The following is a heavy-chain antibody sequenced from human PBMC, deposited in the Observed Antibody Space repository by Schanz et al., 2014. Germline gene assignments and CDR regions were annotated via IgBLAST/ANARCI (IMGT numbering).Heavy chain of an antibody. CDR3: VRQLLWFGESGVDT. J-gene: IGHJ5*02. CDR2: IYNSGSA. D-gene: IGHD3-10*01. V-gene: IGHV4-39*01. CDR1: GGSIRRSTYY. Sequence: QLQLQESGPGLVKPSETLSLTCTVSGGSIRRSTYYWGWIRQPPGKGLEWVASIYNSGSAYYGPSLKSRVPTSVETSKNQFSLRLNSGTASDTAVYYCVRQLLWFGESGVDTWGQGTLVVVSS.